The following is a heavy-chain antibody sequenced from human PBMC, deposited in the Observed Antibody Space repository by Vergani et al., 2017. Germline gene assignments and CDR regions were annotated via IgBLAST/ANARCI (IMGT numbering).Heavy chain of an antibody. CDR3: ARGQFLYSSSWFNGAYFDL. CDR2: INHSGST. J-gene: IGHJ2*01. CDR1: GFTFSSYG. D-gene: IGHD6-13*01. V-gene: IGHV4-34*01. Sequence: QVQLVESGGGVVQPGRSLRLSCAASGFTFSSYGMHWVRQPPGKGLEWIGEINHSGSTNYNPSLKSRVTISVDTSKNQFSLKLSSVTAADTAVYYCARGQFLYSSSWFNGAYFDLWGRGTLVTVSS.